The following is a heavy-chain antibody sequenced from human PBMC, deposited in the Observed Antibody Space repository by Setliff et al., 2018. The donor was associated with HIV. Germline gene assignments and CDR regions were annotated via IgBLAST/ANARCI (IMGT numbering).Heavy chain of an antibody. V-gene: IGHV1-69*05. CDR3: ASPADSSGYYPYDAFDI. Sequence: SVKVSCKASGGTLSSYAISWVRQDHGQGLEWMGGIIPIFGTANYAQKFQGRVTITTDDSTSTAYMELSILSSEDTAVYYCASPADSSGYYPYDAFDICGQGTMVTVSS. CDR2: IIPIFGTA. D-gene: IGHD3-22*01. J-gene: IGHJ3*02. CDR1: GGTLSSYA.